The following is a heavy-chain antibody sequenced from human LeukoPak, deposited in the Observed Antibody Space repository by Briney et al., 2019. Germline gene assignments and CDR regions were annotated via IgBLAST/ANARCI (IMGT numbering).Heavy chain of an antibody. CDR3: AADPGHYGDYDFDY. CDR2: IVVGSGNT. V-gene: IGHV1-58*01. J-gene: IGHJ4*02. Sequence: SVKVSCKASGFTFTSSAVQWVRQARGQRLEWIGWIVVGSGNTNYAQKFQERVTITRDMSTSTAYMELSSLGSEDTAVYYCAADPGHYGDYDFDYWGQGTLVTVSS. CDR1: GFTFTSSA. D-gene: IGHD4-17*01.